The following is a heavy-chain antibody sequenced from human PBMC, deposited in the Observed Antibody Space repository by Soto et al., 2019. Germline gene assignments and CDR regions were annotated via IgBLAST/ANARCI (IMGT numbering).Heavy chain of an antibody. CDR1: GFTFSSYA. J-gene: IGHJ6*02. CDR3: ARGNVVPAANYYYYGMDV. CDR2: ISYDGSNK. V-gene: IGHV3-30-3*01. Sequence: PGGSLRLSCAASGFTFSSYAMHWVRQAPGKGLEWVAVISYDGSNKYYADSVKGRFTISRDNSKSTLYPQMNSLRAEDTAVYYCARGNVVPAANYYYYGMDVWGQGTTVTVSS. D-gene: IGHD2-2*01.